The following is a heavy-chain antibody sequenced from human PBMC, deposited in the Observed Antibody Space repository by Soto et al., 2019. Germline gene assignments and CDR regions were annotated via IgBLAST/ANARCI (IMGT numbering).Heavy chain of an antibody. CDR3: AKAPFGVVIYGMDV. CDR2: ISYDGSNK. CDR1: GFTFSSYG. Sequence: QVQLVESGGGVVQPGRSLRLSCAASGFTFSSYGMHWVRQAPGKGLEWVAVISYDGSNKYYADSVKGRFTISRDNSKNTLYLQMNSLRAEDTAVYYCAKAPFGVVIYGMDVWGQGTTVTVSS. D-gene: IGHD3-3*01. V-gene: IGHV3-30*18. J-gene: IGHJ6*02.